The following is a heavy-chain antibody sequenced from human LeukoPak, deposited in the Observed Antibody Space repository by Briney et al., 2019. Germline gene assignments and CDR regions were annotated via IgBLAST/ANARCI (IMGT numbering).Heavy chain of an antibody. V-gene: IGHV3-30-3*01. CDR3: ARVKGGIAAAGNYFDY. CDR2: VSYDGGSK. Sequence: PGGSLRLSCAASGFAFSSYAMHWVRQGPGKGLEWVALVSYDGGSKYYADSVKGRITVSRDNSKNTLHLQMNSLRTEDTAVYYCARVKGGIAAAGNYFDYWGQRTLVTVSS. CDR1: GFAFSSYA. D-gene: IGHD6-13*01. J-gene: IGHJ4*02.